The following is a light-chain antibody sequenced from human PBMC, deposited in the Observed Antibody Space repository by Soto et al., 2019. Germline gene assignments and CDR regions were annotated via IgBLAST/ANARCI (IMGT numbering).Light chain of an antibody. Sequence: QSVLTQPPSASGTPGQRVTISCSGSSSNIGSNSVNWYLQLPGTAPKLLIYSNDRRPSGVPDRFSGSKSGTSASLAISGLQSEDEADYYCAAWDDSLNGYVFGTGTKLTVL. CDR2: SND. CDR1: SSNIGSNS. J-gene: IGLJ1*01. CDR3: AAWDDSLNGYV. V-gene: IGLV1-44*01.